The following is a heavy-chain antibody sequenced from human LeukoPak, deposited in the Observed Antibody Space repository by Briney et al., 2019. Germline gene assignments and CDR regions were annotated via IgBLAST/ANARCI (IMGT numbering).Heavy chain of an antibody. Sequence: GESLKISCKGSGYSFTSYWIGWVRQMPGKGLEWMGIIYPGDSDTRYSPSFQGQVTISADKSISTAYLQWSSLKASDTAMYYCARQLYGSGSYPYYFDYWGQGTLVTVSS. CDR1: GYSFTSYW. V-gene: IGHV5-51*01. CDR2: IYPGDSDT. D-gene: IGHD3-10*01. CDR3: ARQLYGSGSYPYYFDY. J-gene: IGHJ4*02.